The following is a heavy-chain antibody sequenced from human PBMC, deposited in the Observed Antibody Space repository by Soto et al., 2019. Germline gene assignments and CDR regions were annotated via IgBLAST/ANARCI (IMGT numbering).Heavy chain of an antibody. CDR1: GFTFSSSA. CDR3: ARVYESSVYHRLPFDY. J-gene: IGHJ4*02. Sequence: QVQLVESGGGVVQPGRSLRLSCAASGFTFSSSAMHWVRQAPGKGLEWVAVISHDGNNKYYADSVEGRFTISRDNSKNTLYLQMSSLRAEDSAVYFCARVYESSVYHRLPFDYWGQGTLVTVSS. D-gene: IGHD3-22*01. CDR2: ISHDGNNK. V-gene: IGHV3-30-3*01.